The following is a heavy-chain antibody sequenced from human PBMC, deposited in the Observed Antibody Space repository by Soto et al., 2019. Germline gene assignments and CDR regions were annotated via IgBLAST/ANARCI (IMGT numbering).Heavy chain of an antibody. V-gene: IGHV4-39*01. D-gene: IGHD3-16*01. CDR1: GGSISSSSYY. Sequence: SETLSLTCTVSGGSISSSSYYWGWIRQPPGKGLEWIGSIYYSGSTYYNPSLKSRVTISVDTSKNQFSLKLSSVTAADTAVYYCARQPRSFMITFGGPQSYYMDVWGKGTTVTVSS. CDR3: ARQPRSFMITFGGPQSYYMDV. J-gene: IGHJ6*03. CDR2: IYYSGST.